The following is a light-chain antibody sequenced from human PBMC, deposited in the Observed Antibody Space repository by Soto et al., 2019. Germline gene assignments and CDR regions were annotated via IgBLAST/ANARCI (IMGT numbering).Light chain of an antibody. CDR2: SND. J-gene: IGLJ2*01. CDR3: AAWDDSLNGLV. CDR1: SSNIGRYA. Sequence: QSVLTQPPSTSGTPGQRVTVSCSGSSSNIGRYAVNWYQQLPGTAPKLLIYSNDQRPSGVPARFSGSKSGTSVSLAISGLQSEDEADYYCAAWDDSLNGLVFGGGTKLTVL. V-gene: IGLV1-44*01.